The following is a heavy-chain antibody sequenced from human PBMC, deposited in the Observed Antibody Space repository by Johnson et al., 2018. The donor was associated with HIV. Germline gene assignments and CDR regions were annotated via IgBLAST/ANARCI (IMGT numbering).Heavy chain of an antibody. D-gene: IGHD6-13*01. CDR3: AKGYIAAAGDGWDAFDI. CDR1: GFTFSSYA. CDR2: ISYDGSNK. J-gene: IGHJ3*02. V-gene: IGHV3-30-3*01. Sequence: QVQLVESGGGVVQPGRSLRLSCAASGFTFSSYAMHWVRQAPGQGLEWVAVISYDGSNKSYAATVKGRLTISRDNSKNKLYLQMNSMHAEDTAVYYCAKGYIAAAGDGWDAFDIWGQGTMVTVSS.